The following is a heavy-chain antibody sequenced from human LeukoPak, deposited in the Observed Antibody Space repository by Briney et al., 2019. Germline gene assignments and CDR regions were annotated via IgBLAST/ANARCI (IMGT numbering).Heavy chain of an antibody. CDR1: GFTFSSYA. CDR3: ARVGVGDYFCDY. CDR2: ISSSGSTI. Sequence: SGGSLRLSCAASGFTFSSYAMSWVRQAPGKGLEWVSYISSSGSTIYYADSVKGRFTISRDNAKNSLYLQMDSLRAEDTAVYYCARVGVGDYFCDYWGQGTLVTVSS. V-gene: IGHV3-48*03. D-gene: IGHD4-17*01. J-gene: IGHJ4*02.